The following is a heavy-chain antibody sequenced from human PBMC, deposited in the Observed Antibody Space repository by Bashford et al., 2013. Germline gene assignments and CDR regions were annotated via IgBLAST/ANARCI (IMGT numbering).Heavy chain of an antibody. CDR1: GFSLSTSGVG. V-gene: IGHV2-5*01. CDR2: IYWNDDK. D-gene: IGHD6-13*01. CDR3: AHSKSDSSWVHKYYFDY. Sequence: SGPTLVKPTQTLTLTCTFSGFSLSTSGVGVGWIRQPPGKALEWLALIYWNDDKRYSPSLKSRLTITKDTSKNQVVLTMTNMDPVDTATYYCAHSKSDSSWVHKYYFDYWGQGTLVTVSS. J-gene: IGHJ4*02.